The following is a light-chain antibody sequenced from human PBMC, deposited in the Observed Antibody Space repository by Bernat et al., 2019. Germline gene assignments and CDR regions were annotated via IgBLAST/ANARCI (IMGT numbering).Light chain of an antibody. CDR2: KDT. J-gene: IGLJ2*01. Sequence: SYELTQPPSVSVSPGQTARITCSGDALSKQYAYWYQQKPGQAPVLVIYKDTERPSGIPERFSGSSSGTTVTLTISGVQAEEEADYYGESADNSGIYVGFGGGTKLTVL. CDR1: ALSKQY. CDR3: ESADNSGIYVG. V-gene: IGLV3-25*02.